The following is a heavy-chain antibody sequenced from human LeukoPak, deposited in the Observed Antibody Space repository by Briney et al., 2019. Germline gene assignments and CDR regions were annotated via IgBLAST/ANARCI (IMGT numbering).Heavy chain of an antibody. Sequence: PGRSLRLSCAASGFTFSSYGTHWVRQAPGKGLEWVAVIWYDGSNKYDADSVKGRFTISRDNSKNTLYLQMNSLRAEDTAVYYCARDGGYSYGTGGTFDYWGQGTLVTVSS. V-gene: IGHV3-33*01. D-gene: IGHD5-18*01. CDR3: ARDGGYSYGTGGTFDY. CDR2: IWYDGSNK. J-gene: IGHJ4*02. CDR1: GFTFSSYG.